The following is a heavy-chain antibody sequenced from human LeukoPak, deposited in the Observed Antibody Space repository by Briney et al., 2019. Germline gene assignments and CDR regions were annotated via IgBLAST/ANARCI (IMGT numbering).Heavy chain of an antibody. Sequence: ASVNVSFKASGYTFTSYAMHWVRQAPGQRLEWMGWINAGNGNTKYSQKFQGRVTITRDTSASTAYMELSSLRSEDTAVYYCARDLMGSSSDYYYYGMDVWGQGTTVTVSS. J-gene: IGHJ6*02. CDR3: ARDLMGSSSDYYYYGMDV. CDR2: INAGNGNT. V-gene: IGHV1-3*01. D-gene: IGHD6-6*01. CDR1: GYTFTSYA.